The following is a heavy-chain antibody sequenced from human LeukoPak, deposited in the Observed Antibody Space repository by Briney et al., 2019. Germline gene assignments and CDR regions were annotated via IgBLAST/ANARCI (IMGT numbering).Heavy chain of an antibody. CDR3: ARLTGWLYYFDY. CDR1: GGSISSSSYY. D-gene: IGHD3-22*01. Sequence: SETLSLTCTVSGGSISSSSYYWGWIRQPPGNGLEWIGSIYYSGSTYYNPSLKSRVTISVDTSKNQFSLKLSSVTAADTAVYYCARLTGWLYYFDYWGQGTLVTVSS. CDR2: IYYSGST. V-gene: IGHV4-39*01. J-gene: IGHJ4*02.